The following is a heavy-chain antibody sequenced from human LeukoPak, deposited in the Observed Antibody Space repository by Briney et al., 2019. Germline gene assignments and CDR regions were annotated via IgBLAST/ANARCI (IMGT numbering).Heavy chain of an antibody. CDR2: ISYDGSNK. J-gene: IGHJ4*02. D-gene: IGHD5-18*01. Sequence: PGRSLRLSCAASGFTFSSYGMHWVRQAPGKGLEWVAVISYDGSNKYYADSVKGRFTISRDNSKNTLYLQMNSLRAEDTAVYYCAKDLGSYGFDYWGQGTLVTVSS. CDR3: AKDLGSYGFDY. CDR1: GFTFSSYG. V-gene: IGHV3-30*18.